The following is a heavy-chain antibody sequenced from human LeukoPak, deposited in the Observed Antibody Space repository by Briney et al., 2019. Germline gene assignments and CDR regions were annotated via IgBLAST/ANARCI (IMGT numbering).Heavy chain of an antibody. J-gene: IGHJ4*02. CDR1: GFTFRTYG. CDR2: IRHDGSNQ. V-gene: IGHV3-30*02. Sequence: GGSLRLSCAASGFTFRTYGMHWVRQAPGKGLEWVAFIRHDGSNQYYADSVKGRFTISRDNSKNTLFLQMSSLRAEDTAVYYCAKDRVSGLIVLMRTANEFWGQGNLVTVSS. D-gene: IGHD2-8*01. CDR3: AKDRVSGLIVLMRTANEF.